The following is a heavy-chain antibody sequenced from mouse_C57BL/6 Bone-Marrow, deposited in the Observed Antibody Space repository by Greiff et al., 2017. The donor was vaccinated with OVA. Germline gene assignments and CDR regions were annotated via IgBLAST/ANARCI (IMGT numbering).Heavy chain of an antibody. CDR2: IYPSSGNT. CDR3: AKIVPYYYGSSYGYFDY. CDR1: GYTFTSYG. D-gene: IGHD1-1*01. V-gene: IGHV1-81*01. Sequence: VQLQQSGAELARPGASVKLSCKASGYTFTSYGISWVKQRTGQGLEWIGEIYPSSGNTYYNEKFKGKATLTADKSSSTAYMELRSLTSEDSAVYFCAKIVPYYYGSSYGYFDYWGQGTTLTVSS. J-gene: IGHJ2*01.